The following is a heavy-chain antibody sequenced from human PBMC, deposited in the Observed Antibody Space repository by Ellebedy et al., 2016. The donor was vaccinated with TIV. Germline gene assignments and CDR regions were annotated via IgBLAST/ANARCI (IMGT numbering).Heavy chain of an antibody. Sequence: GGSLRLSCAASGFTFRSYTMNWVRQAPGKGLEWIAYINSNAGTIYYADSVKGRFTISRDNSKNTLYLQMNSLRAEDTAVYYCAKGYGSGSYYVIPSDYWGQGTLVTVSS. V-gene: IGHV3-48*01. CDR2: INSNAGTI. CDR3: AKGYGSGSYYVIPSDY. CDR1: GFTFRSYT. D-gene: IGHD3-10*01. J-gene: IGHJ4*02.